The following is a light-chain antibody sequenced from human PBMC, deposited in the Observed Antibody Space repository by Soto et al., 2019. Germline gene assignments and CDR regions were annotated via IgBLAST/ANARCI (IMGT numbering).Light chain of an antibody. Sequence: EVVLTQSPGTLSLSPGERATLSCRASQSVSNNYLAWYQQKPGQGPRLLIFGSSDRATGIPDRFSGSGSGTDFTLTISRLEPEDFAVHYCQQYGSPPLYTFGQGTKLEIK. V-gene: IGKV3-20*01. CDR1: QSVSNNY. CDR2: GSS. CDR3: QQYGSPPLYT. J-gene: IGKJ2*01.